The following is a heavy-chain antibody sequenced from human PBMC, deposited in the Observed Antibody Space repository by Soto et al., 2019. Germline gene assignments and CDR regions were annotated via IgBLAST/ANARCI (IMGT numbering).Heavy chain of an antibody. J-gene: IGHJ5*02. Sequence: QVQLVQSGGGVVQPGRSLRLPCEASGFTFSSYSMNWVRQTPGKGLEWVAVVSYDGNRKYYADSVKGRFTISRDNAKNTLYLQMDNLRIEDTAVYYCARGLVVTAKGWFDLWGQGTRVTVSP. V-gene: IGHV3-30-3*01. CDR2: VSYDGNRK. CDR3: ARGLVVTAKGWFDL. CDR1: GFTFSSYS. D-gene: IGHD2-21*02.